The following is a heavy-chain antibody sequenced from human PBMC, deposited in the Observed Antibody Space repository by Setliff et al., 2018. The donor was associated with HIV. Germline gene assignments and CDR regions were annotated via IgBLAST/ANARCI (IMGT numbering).Heavy chain of an antibody. CDR2: IGTYNGDT. Sequence: ASVKVSCKASGYTFTSSGITWVRQAPGQGLEWMGWIGTYNGDTNYAQKFQGRVTMTTDTSTSTAYMELRSLISDDTAVYYCARDSGMAVVGTWRRLDPWGQGTLVTVSS. CDR3: ARDSGMAVVGTWRRLDP. D-gene: IGHD6-19*01. V-gene: IGHV1-18*01. J-gene: IGHJ5*02. CDR1: GYTFTSSG.